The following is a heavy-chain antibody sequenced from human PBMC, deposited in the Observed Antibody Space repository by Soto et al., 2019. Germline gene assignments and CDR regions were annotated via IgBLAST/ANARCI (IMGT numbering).Heavy chain of an antibody. CDR3: ARDKITGLFDY. CDR2: INHSGST. Sequence: QVQLQQWGAGLLKPSETLSLTCALYGGSFSGYSWTWIRQPPGTGLEWIGEINHSGSTNYNPSLKSRVTISVDTSKNQFSLKLTSVTAADTAVYYCARDKITGLFDYWGQGTLVTVSS. D-gene: IGHD2-8*02. CDR1: GGSFSGYS. J-gene: IGHJ4*02. V-gene: IGHV4-34*01.